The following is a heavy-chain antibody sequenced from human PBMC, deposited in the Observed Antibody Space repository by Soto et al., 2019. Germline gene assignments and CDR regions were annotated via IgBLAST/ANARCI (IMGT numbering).Heavy chain of an antibody. Sequence: KTSETLSLTCTVSGGSISSNYWGWIRQLPGKGLEWNGYIYSSGSTNYNPSLKSRVAISVDTSKNQFSLKLSSVTAADTAEYYCARDQRFYDYVWGSYRYSWFDPWGQGTLVTVSS. CDR3: ARDQRFYDYVWGSYRYSWFDP. CDR1: GGSISSNY. CDR2: IYSSGST. V-gene: IGHV4-59*01. D-gene: IGHD3-16*02. J-gene: IGHJ5*02.